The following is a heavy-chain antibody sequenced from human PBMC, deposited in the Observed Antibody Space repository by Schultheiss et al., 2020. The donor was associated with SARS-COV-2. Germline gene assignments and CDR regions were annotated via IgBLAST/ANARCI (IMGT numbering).Heavy chain of an antibody. V-gene: IGHV3-30*03. CDR2: ISYDGSNK. D-gene: IGHD2-15*01. Sequence: GGSLRLSCAASGFTFSSYSMNWVRQAPGKGLEWVAVISYDGSNKYYADSVKGRFTISRDNSKNTLYLQMNSLRAEDTAVYYCAREHCSGGSCYGHFDYWGQGTLVTVSS. CDR3: AREHCSGGSCYGHFDY. CDR1: GFTFSSYS. J-gene: IGHJ4*02.